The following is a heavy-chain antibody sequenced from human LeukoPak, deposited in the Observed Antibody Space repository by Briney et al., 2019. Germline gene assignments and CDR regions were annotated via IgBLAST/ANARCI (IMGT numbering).Heavy chain of an antibody. J-gene: IGHJ4*02. CDR2: IYTSGST. Sequence: SETLSLTCTVSGGSISSGSYYWSWLRQPAGKGLEWIGRIYTSGSTNYNPSLKSRVTISVDTSKNQFSLKLSSVTAADTAVYYCARVMVGIAAAGFDYWGQGTLVTVSS. V-gene: IGHV4-61*02. CDR1: GGSISSGSYY. D-gene: IGHD6-13*01. CDR3: ARVMVGIAAAGFDY.